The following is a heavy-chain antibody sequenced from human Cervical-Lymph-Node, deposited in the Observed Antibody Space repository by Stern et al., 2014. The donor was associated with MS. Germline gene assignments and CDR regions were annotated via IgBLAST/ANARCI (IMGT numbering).Heavy chain of an antibody. V-gene: IGHV1-46*04. Sequence: VQLVESGAEVKHPGASVKVSCKASGHLFTSYSIHWVRQAPGQGLEWVGLISPPTNFTSSARELQGRVSVTIDPSTSTVFMELSGLRSEDTAVYYCASPLPYAKWGQGTLVTVSS. CDR2: ISPPTNFT. CDR3: ASPLPYAK. J-gene: IGHJ1*01. CDR1: GHLFTSYS. D-gene: IGHD4-17*01.